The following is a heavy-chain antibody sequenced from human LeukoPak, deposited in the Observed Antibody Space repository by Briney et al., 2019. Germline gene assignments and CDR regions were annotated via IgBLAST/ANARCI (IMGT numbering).Heavy chain of an antibody. D-gene: IGHD2-15*01. J-gene: IGHJ4*02. V-gene: IGHV4-34*01. CDR3: GVCSGGSCYFDY. CDR1: GGSFSGYY. CDR2: INHSGST. Sequence: SETLSLTRAVYGGSFSGYYWSWIRQPPGKGLEWIGEINHSGSTNYNPSLKSRVTISVDTSKNQFSLKLSSVTAADTAVYYCGVCSGGSCYFDYWGQGTLVTVSS.